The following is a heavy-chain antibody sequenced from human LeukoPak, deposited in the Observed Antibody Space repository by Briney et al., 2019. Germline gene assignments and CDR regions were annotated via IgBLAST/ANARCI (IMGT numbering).Heavy chain of an antibody. Sequence: GASVKVSCKASGYTFTIYGISWVRQAPGQGLEWMGWISAYNGNTNYAQKLQGRVTMTTDTSTSTAYMELRSLRSDDTAVYYCARGGEGTENYDYVWGSYPFDYWGQGTLVTVSS. CDR2: ISAYNGNT. J-gene: IGHJ4*02. D-gene: IGHD3-16*01. CDR3: ARGGEGTENYDYVWGSYPFDY. CDR1: GYTFTIYG. V-gene: IGHV1-18*01.